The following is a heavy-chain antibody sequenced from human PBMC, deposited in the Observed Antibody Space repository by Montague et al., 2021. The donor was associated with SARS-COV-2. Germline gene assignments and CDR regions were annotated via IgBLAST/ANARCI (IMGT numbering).Heavy chain of an antibody. Sequence: VKPTQTLTLTCSFSGFSLRISGVGVGWIRQPPGKALEWLAVIYWDDDKRYSPSLKSRLTITKDTSKNQVVLTMTNMDPVDTATYYCVHSYADYLFDYWGQGTLVSVSS. V-gene: IGHV2-5*02. CDR2: IYWDDDK. CDR3: VHSYADYLFDY. J-gene: IGHJ4*02. CDR1: GFSLRISGVG. D-gene: IGHD4-17*01.